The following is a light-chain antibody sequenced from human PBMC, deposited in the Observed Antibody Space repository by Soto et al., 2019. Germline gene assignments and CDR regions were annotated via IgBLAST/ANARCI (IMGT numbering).Light chain of an antibody. CDR1: SSNIGAGYD. CDR2: GNN. J-gene: IGLJ1*01. V-gene: IGLV1-40*01. Sequence: QPVLTQPPSVSGAPGQRVTISCTWSSSNIGAGYDVHWYQQFPGTAPKLLIYGNNNRPSGVPDRFSGSKSGTSASLAITGLQSQEEADFYCQSYDNPLSRSVFGRGTKVTVL. CDR3: QSYDNPLSRSV.